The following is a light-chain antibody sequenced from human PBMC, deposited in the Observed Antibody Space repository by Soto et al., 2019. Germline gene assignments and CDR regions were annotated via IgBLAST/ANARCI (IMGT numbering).Light chain of an antibody. Sequence: DIQMTQSPSTLSASVGDRVTITCRASQSISSWLAWYQQKPGKAPKLLIYKASSIESGVPSRFSGSGSGTEFTLTISSLQPDDFATYYCQQYNRYSRTFGQGTKLEIK. CDR3: QQYNRYSRT. CDR2: KAS. J-gene: IGKJ2*01. CDR1: QSISSW. V-gene: IGKV1-5*03.